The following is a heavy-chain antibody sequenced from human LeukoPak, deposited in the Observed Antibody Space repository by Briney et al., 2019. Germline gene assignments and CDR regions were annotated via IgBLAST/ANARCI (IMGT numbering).Heavy chain of an antibody. CDR1: GFTFNSYW. CDR2: IDEDGKTM. Sequence: GGSLRLSCAASGFTFNSYWMHWVRQAPGKGLVWVSRIDEDGKTMDYADSVKGRFTISRDNAKDTLCLQMSSLRDEDTAVYYCVSDLCGGDDQWGRGTLVTVSS. D-gene: IGHD3-3*01. CDR3: VSDLCGGDDQ. V-gene: IGHV3-74*01. J-gene: IGHJ5*02.